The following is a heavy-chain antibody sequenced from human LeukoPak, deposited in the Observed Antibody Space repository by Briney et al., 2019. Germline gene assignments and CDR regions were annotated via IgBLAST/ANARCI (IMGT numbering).Heavy chain of an antibody. CDR2: ISYDGSNK. CDR1: GFTFSSYA. D-gene: IGHD5-24*01. J-gene: IGHJ4*02. Sequence: PGGSLRLSCAASGFTFSSYAMHWVRQAPGKGLEWVAVISYDGSNKYYADSVKGRFTISRDNSKNTLYLQMNSLRAEDTAVYYCARDRVDGYTDYWGQGTLVTVSS. CDR3: ARDRVDGYTDY. V-gene: IGHV3-30*01.